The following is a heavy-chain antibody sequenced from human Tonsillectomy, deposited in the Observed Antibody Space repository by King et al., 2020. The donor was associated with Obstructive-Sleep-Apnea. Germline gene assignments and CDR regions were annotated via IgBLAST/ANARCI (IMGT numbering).Heavy chain of an antibody. Sequence: VQLVESGGGLVQPGGSLRLSCTASGFTFINYAMSWVRQAPGKGLEWVSAIRISDVLTVYADSVKGRFTISRDNSKNTLYLQMNSLRAEETAIYYCAKDSYGDLPDVFDIWGQGTMVIVSS. CDR1: GFTFINYA. CDR3: AKDSYGDLPDVFDI. V-gene: IGHV3-23*04. D-gene: IGHD4-17*01. J-gene: IGHJ3*02. CDR2: IRISDVLT.